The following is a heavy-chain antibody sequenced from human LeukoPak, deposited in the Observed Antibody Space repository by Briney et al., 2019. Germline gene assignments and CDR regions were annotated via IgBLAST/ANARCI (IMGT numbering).Heavy chain of an antibody. Sequence: GSLRLSCAASGFTFISYGMQWVRQAPGKGLEWVAFIRYDGSNKYYADSVKGRFTISRDNSKNTLYLQMKSLRAEDTAVYYCAKGGGYEAQYYYYYLDVWGKGTTVTISS. D-gene: IGHD5-12*01. CDR3: AKGGGYEAQYYYYYLDV. J-gene: IGHJ6*03. CDR2: IRYDGSNK. V-gene: IGHV3-30*02. CDR1: GFTFISYG.